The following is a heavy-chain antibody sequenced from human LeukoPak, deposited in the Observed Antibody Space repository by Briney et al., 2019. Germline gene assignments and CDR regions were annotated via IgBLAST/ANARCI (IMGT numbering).Heavy chain of an antibody. J-gene: IGHJ5*02. Sequence: GGSLRLSCAASGFTFSGYVMTWVRQAPGKGLECVSSITFSSSHIYYADSVKGRFTISRDNTKDSLYLQMNSLRAEETAIYYCARGPQFSGPGWFDPWGQGTLVTVSS. CDR1: GFTFSGYV. V-gene: IGHV3-21*01. D-gene: IGHD3-10*01. CDR2: ITFSSSHI. CDR3: ARGPQFSGPGWFDP.